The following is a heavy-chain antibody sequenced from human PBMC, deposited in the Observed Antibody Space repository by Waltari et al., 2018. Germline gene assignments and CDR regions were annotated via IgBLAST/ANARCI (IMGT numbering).Heavy chain of an antibody. Sequence: LVQSGPEVKKPGASVKGACQASGYTFTGYAILWVRQAPGQGLEWMGRINPKNGDTHYAQNFQGRVALTTDTSTNTAFMELLRLRADDTAVYYCLRDSSGAHFDYWGQGTLVTVSS. CDR2: INPKNGDT. J-gene: IGHJ4*02. CDR3: LRDSSGAHFDY. D-gene: IGHD3-22*01. CDR1: GYTFTGYA. V-gene: IGHV1-2*06.